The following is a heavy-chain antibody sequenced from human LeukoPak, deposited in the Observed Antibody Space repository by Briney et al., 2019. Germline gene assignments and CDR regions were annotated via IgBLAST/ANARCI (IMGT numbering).Heavy chain of an antibody. D-gene: IGHD6-19*01. CDR2: INHSGST. CDR3: ARVSMTTVFWGIAVAGTGAFDI. CDR1: GGSFSGYY. J-gene: IGHJ3*02. Sequence: SETLSLTCAVYGGSFSGYYWSWIRQPPGKGLEWIGEINHSGSTKYNPSLKSRVTISVDTSKNQFSLKLNSVTVADTAVYYCARVSMTTVFWGIAVAGTGAFDIRGQGTKVTVSS. V-gene: IGHV4-34*01.